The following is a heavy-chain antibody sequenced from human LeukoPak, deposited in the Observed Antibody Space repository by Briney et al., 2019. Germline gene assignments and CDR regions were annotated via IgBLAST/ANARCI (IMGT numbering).Heavy chain of an antibody. Sequence: GGSLRLSCAASGFTFSSYAMHWVRQAPGKGLEWVAFISYDGSNKYYADSVKGRFTISRDNSKNTLYLQMNSLRTEDTAVYYCARDIVVVPAGLYYYVMDVWGQGTTVTVSS. D-gene: IGHD2-2*01. J-gene: IGHJ6*02. CDR2: ISYDGSNK. CDR3: ARDIVVVPAGLYYYVMDV. V-gene: IGHV3-30-3*01. CDR1: GFTFSSYA.